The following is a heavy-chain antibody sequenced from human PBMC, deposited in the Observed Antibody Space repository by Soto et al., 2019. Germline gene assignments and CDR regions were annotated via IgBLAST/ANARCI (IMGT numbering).Heavy chain of an antibody. CDR3: AIRAYYFANGAFDI. CDR2: IYYSGST. D-gene: IGHD3-10*01. V-gene: IGHV4-31*03. J-gene: IGHJ3*02. CDR1: GGSISNGDYF. Sequence: SETLSLTCTVSGGSISNGDYFWSWIRQHPGKGLEWIGYIYYSGSTYYNPSLKSRLTISVDTSKNQFSLKLGSVTAADTAVYYCAIRAYYFANGAFDIWGQGTMVTVSS.